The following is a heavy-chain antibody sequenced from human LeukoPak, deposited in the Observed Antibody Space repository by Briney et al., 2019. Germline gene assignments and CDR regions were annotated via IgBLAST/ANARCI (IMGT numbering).Heavy chain of an antibody. CDR1: GYSFTRYW. D-gene: IGHD1-26*01. CDR3: AGVGGYYYYYYYYYMDV. V-gene: IGHV5-51*01. CDR2: IYPGDSDT. Sequence: GESLKISCKGSGYSFTRYWIGWVRQMPGKGLEWMGIIYPGDSDTRYSPSFQGQVTISADKSISTAYLQWSSLKDSDTAMYYCAGVGGYYYYYYYYYMDVWGKGTTVTVSS. J-gene: IGHJ6*03.